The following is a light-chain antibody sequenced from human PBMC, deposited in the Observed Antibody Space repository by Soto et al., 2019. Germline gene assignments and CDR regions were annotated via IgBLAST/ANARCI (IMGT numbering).Light chain of an antibody. V-gene: IGLV2-14*01. J-gene: IGLJ2*01. CDR1: SSDIGDYNY. Sequence: QSALTQPASVSGSPGQSITISCTGSSSDIGDYNYVSWYQQHPGKAPKLVIFEVNTRPSGVSNRFSGSTSGNTASLTISGLQTEDEADYYCSSYSSSSTVVFGGGTQLTVL. CDR3: SSYSSSSTVV. CDR2: EVN.